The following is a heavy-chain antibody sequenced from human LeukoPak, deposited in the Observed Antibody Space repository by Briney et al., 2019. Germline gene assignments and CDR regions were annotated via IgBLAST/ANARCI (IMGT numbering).Heavy chain of an antibody. Sequence: GGSLRLSCAASGFTFSSYAMSWVRQAPGKGLEWVSYISSSGSTIYYADSVKGRFTISRDNAKNSLYLQMNSLRAEDTAVYYCAELGITMIGGVWGQGTLVTVSS. D-gene: IGHD3-10*02. CDR2: ISSSGSTI. CDR1: GFTFSSYA. CDR3: AELGITMIGGV. V-gene: IGHV3-48*03. J-gene: IGHJ4*02.